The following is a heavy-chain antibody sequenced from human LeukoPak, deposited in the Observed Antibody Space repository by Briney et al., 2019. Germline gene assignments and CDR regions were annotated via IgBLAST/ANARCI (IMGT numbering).Heavy chain of an antibody. Sequence: ASVTVSCKASGGTFSSYAISWVRQAPGQGLEWMGGIIPIFGTANYAQKFQGRVTITADESTSTAYMELSSLRSEDTAVYYCASRSGYDSYYYGMDVWGQGATVTVSS. J-gene: IGHJ6*02. CDR1: GGTFSSYA. V-gene: IGHV1-69*13. CDR2: IIPIFGTA. D-gene: IGHD5-12*01. CDR3: ASRSGYDSYYYGMDV.